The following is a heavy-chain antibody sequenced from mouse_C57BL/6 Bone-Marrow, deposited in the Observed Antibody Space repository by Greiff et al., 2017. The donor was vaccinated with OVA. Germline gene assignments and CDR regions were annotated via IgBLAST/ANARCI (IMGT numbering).Heavy chain of an antibody. CDR3: ARPPYDYGSSVAY. CDR1: GFSLSTFGMG. V-gene: IGHV8-8*01. Sequence: QVQLKESGPGLLQPSQTLSLTCSSSGFSLSTFGMGVVWLRHPSGQGLVWLAHIWWDDDKYYNPALKSRHTISKDTSKNQEFLQIAHVYTADTATYYWARPPYDYGSSVAYWGQGTLVTVTA. J-gene: IGHJ3*01. CDR2: IWWDDDK. D-gene: IGHD1-1*01.